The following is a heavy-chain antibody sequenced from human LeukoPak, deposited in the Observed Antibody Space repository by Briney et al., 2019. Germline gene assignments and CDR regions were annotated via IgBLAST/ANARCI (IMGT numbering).Heavy chain of an antibody. V-gene: IGHV3-74*01. CDR3: AGGISATGGG. Sequence: PGGSLRLSCAGTGFMFSNYGMHWVRQVPGKGLVWVSRINSDGSITTYADSVKGRFTISRDNAKNTLYLQMNSLRVEDTAVYYCAGGISATGGGWGQGTMVTVSS. CDR1: GFMFSNYG. D-gene: IGHD6-13*01. J-gene: IGHJ3*01. CDR2: INSDGSIT.